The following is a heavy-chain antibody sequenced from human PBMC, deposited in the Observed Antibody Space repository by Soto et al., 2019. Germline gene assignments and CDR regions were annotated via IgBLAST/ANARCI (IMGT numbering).Heavy chain of an antibody. D-gene: IGHD1-26*01. Sequence: GESLKISCKGSGYSFTSYWIGWVRQMPGKGLEWMGIIYPGDSDTRYSPSFQGQVTISADKSISTAYLQWSSLKASDTAMYYCARHGIKAGGATPAYYYYYYGMDVWGQGTTVTVSS. V-gene: IGHV5-51*01. J-gene: IGHJ6*02. CDR3: ARHGIKAGGATPAYYYYYYGMDV. CDR1: GYSFTSYW. CDR2: IYPGDSDT.